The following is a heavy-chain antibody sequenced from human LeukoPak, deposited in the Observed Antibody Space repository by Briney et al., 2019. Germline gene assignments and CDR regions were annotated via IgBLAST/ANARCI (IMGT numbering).Heavy chain of an antibody. J-gene: IGHJ4*02. CDR3: AREAFLVGAVVVPAVLDY. Sequence: PGGSLRLSCAASGFTFSSFWMNWVRQAPGKGLEWVANIKQDGSEKYYVDSVKGRFIISRDNAKNSLYLQMNSLRAEDTAVYYCAREAFLVGAVVVPAVLDYWGQGTLVTVSS. CDR2: IKQDGSEK. CDR1: GFTFSSFW. D-gene: IGHD2-2*01. V-gene: IGHV3-7*01.